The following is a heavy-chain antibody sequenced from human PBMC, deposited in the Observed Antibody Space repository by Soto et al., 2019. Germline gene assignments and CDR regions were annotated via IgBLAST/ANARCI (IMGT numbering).Heavy chain of an antibody. Sequence: PSETLSLTCPGSSGSISSYFWSWIRQAPGKGLEWIAFKYDTGSTNYNPSLKGRVSISVDASNNQISLTVNSVTAADTDVYYCARGWSSSWPYWGQGILVPVSS. CDR1: SGSISSYF. V-gene: IGHV4-59*01. CDR2: KYDTGST. D-gene: IGHD6-13*01. J-gene: IGHJ4*02. CDR3: ARGWSSSWPY.